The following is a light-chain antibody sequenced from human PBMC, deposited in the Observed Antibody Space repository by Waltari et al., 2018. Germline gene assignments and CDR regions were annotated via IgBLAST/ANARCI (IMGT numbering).Light chain of an antibody. CDR2: AAS. Sequence: DIQMTQSPSSLSASVGDRVTITCRSSQSISTYLNWYQQKPGKAPKLLIYAASYLQSGVPSRFSGSGSGTDFTLTISSLQPEDFATYYCQQSYSTPPFTFGTGTKVDIK. CDR3: QQSYSTPPFT. CDR1: QSISTY. V-gene: IGKV1-39*01. J-gene: IGKJ3*01.